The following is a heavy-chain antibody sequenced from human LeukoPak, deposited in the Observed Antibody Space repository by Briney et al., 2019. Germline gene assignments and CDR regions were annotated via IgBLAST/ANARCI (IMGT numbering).Heavy chain of an antibody. V-gene: IGHV3-23*01. J-gene: IGHJ4*02. CDR2: ISGSGGST. Sequence: GGSLRLSCAASGFTFSSYAMSWVCQAPGKGLEWVSAISGSGGSTYYADSVKGRFTISRDNSKNTLYLQMNSLRAEDTAVYYCAVAYCGGDCYSGGYFDYWGQGTLVTVSS. D-gene: IGHD2-21*01. CDR1: GFTFSSYA. CDR3: AVAYCGGDCYSGGYFDY.